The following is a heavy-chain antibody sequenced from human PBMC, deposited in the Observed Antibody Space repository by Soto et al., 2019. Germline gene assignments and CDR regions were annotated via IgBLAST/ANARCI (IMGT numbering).Heavy chain of an antibody. CDR3: ARPHGADISYNYRAGYAFDI. Sequence: QLQLQESGPGLVKPSETLSLTCTVSGGSISSSSYYWGWIRQPPGNGLEWIGSIYYSGSTYYNPSLKSRVTTSGDTATHQFSLKRSPVTAPATAVYYSARPHGADISYNYRAGYAFDIRGQGRMVTVS. D-gene: IGHD3-16*01. CDR2: IYYSGST. V-gene: IGHV4-39*01. J-gene: IGHJ3*02. CDR1: GGSISSSSYY.